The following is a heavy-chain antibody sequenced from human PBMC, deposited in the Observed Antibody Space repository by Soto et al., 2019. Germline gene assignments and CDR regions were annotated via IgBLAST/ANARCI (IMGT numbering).Heavy chain of an antibody. Sequence: GGSLTLSCAASGFTFSSYGMHWVRQAPGKGLEWVAVISYDGSNKYYADSVKGRFTISRDNSKNTLYLQMNSLRAEDTAVYYCAKDLLPGVYCSGGSCYSGAFDIWGQGTMVTVSS. D-gene: IGHD2-15*01. V-gene: IGHV3-30*18. CDR1: GFTFSSYG. CDR2: ISYDGSNK. CDR3: AKDLLPGVYCSGGSCYSGAFDI. J-gene: IGHJ3*02.